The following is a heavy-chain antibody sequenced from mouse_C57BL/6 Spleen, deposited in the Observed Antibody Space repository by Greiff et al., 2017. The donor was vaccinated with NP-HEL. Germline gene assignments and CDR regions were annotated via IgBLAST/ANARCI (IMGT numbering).Heavy chain of an antibody. CDR2: IDPSDSYT. CDR1: GYTFTSYW. Sequence: QVQLQQPGAELVRPGTSVKLSCKASGYTFTSYWMHWVKQRPGQGLEWIGVIDPSDSYTNYNQKFKGKATLTVDTSSSTAYMQLSSLTSEDSAVYYCARGDYGSSYSPHYYAMDYWGQGTSVTVSS. V-gene: IGHV1-59*01. CDR3: ARGDYGSSYSPHYYAMDY. D-gene: IGHD1-1*01. J-gene: IGHJ4*01.